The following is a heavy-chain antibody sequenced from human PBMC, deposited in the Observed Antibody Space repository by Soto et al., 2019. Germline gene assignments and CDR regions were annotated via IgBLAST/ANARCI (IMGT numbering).Heavy chain of an antibody. CDR2: MIPIFGTA. CDR3: ARGNSSSWYLDYYYYGMDV. CDR1: GGTFSSYA. J-gene: IGHJ6*02. V-gene: IGHV1-69*01. Sequence: QVQLVQSGAEVKKPGSSVKVSCKASGGTFSSYAISWGRQAPGQGLEWMGGMIPIFGTANYAQKFQGRVTITADESTSTAYMELSSLRSEDTAVYYCARGNSSSWYLDYYYYGMDVWGQGTTVTVSS. D-gene: IGHD6-13*01.